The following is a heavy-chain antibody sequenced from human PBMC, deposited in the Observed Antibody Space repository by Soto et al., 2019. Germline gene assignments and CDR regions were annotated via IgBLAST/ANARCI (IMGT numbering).Heavy chain of an antibody. CDR3: ARDLYSGYVYNWFDP. CDR1: GYTFTSYG. V-gene: IGHV1-18*01. CDR2: ISAYNGNT. J-gene: IGHJ5*02. Sequence: GASVKVSCKASGYTFTSYGISWVRQAPGQGLEWMGWISAYNGNTNYAQKLQGRVTITTDTSTSTAYMELRSLRSDDTAVYYCARDLYSGYVYNWFDPWGQGTLVTVSS. D-gene: IGHD5-12*01.